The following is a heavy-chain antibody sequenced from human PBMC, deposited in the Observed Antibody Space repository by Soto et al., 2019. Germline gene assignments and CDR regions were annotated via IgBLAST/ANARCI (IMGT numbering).Heavy chain of an antibody. J-gene: IGHJ4*02. CDR2: ISYDGSNK. V-gene: IGHV3-30-3*01. Sequence: PGGSLRLSCAASGFTFSSYAMHWVRQAPGKGLEWVAVISYDGSNKYYADSVKGRFTISRDNSKNTLYLQMNSLRAEDTAVYYCARDLMDYDILTGYGTHAPDYWGQGTLVTVSS. CDR1: GFTFSSYA. D-gene: IGHD3-9*01. CDR3: ARDLMDYDILTGYGTHAPDY.